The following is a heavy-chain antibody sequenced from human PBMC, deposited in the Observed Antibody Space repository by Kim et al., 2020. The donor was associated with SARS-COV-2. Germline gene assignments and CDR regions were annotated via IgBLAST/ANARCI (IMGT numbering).Heavy chain of an antibody. V-gene: IGHV4-61*02. CDR2: IYTSGST. Sequence: TLSLTCTVSGGSISSGSYYWSWIRQPAGKGLEWIGRIYTSGSTNYNPSLKSRVTISVDTSKNQFSLKLSSVTAADTAVYYCAREYVESGFDPWGQGTLVTVSS. J-gene: IGHJ5*02. CDR3: AREYVESGFDP. CDR1: GGSISSGSYY. D-gene: IGHD3-3*01.